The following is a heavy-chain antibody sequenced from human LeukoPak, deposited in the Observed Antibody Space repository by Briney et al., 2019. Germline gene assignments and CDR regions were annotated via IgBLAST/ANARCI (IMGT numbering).Heavy chain of an antibody. D-gene: IGHD5-18*01. CDR2: IYTSGST. Sequence: SETLSLTCTVSGGSISSGSYYWSWIRQPAGKGLEWIGRIYTSGSTNYNPSHKSRVTISVDTSKNQFSLKLSSVTAADTAVYYCARGGYLPEVWFDPWGQGTLVTVSS. V-gene: IGHV4-61*02. CDR1: GGSISSGSYY. J-gene: IGHJ5*02. CDR3: ARGGYLPEVWFDP.